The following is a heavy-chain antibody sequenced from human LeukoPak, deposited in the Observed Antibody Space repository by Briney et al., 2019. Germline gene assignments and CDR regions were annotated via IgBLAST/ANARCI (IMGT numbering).Heavy chain of an antibody. CDR2: IRYDGSNK. J-gene: IGHJ4*02. D-gene: IGHD3-9*01. V-gene: IGHV3-30*02. Sequence: GGSLRLSCAASGFTFSSYGMHWVRQAPGKGLEWVAFIRYDGSNKYYADSVKGRFTISRDNSKNTLYLQMNSLRAEDTAVYYCAKRVPNYDILTGYYYWGQGTLVTVSS. CDR3: AKRVPNYDILTGYYY. CDR1: GFTFSSYG.